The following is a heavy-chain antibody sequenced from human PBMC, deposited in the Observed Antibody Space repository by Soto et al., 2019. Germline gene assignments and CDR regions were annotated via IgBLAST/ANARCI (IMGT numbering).Heavy chain of an antibody. CDR2: IYYIGST. CDR1: GGSISSGGYY. V-gene: IGHV4-31*03. Sequence: QVQLQESGPGLVKPSQTLSLTCTVSGGSISSGGYYWNWIRQHPGKGLEWIGYIYYIGSTYYNPSLXSXXTISLDTSKNQFSLKLSSVTAADTAVYYCARRVFPWGQGTLVTVSS. CDR3: ARRVFP. J-gene: IGHJ5*02.